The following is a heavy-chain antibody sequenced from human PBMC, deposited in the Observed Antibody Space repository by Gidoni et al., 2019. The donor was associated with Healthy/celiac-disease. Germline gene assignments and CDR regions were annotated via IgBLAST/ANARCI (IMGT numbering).Heavy chain of an antibody. V-gene: IGHV4-30-2*01. J-gene: IGHJ3*02. D-gene: IGHD6-13*01. CDR3: ARGYSSSWYGAFDI. CDR2: ISHSGST. CDR1: GGSISSGGYS. Sequence: QLQLQESGSGLVKPSQTLSLTCAVSGGSISSGGYSWSWIRQPPGKGLEWIGYISHSGSTYYNPSLKSRVTISVDRSKNQFSLKLSSVTAADTAVYYCARGYSSSWYGAFDIWGQGTMVTVSS.